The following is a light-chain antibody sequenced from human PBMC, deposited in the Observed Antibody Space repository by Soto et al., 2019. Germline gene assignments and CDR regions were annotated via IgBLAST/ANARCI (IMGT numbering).Light chain of an antibody. J-gene: IGKJ5*01. CDR2: GAS. CDR1: QIVSSN. V-gene: IGKV3D-15*01. Sequence: EIVLTQSPGTLSVSPGEGATLSCRASQIVSSNVAWYQQKPGQAPRLLIYGASTRATGIPARFSGSGSGTEFTLTISSLQSEDFGVYYCQQYKNWTPITFGQGTRLEIK. CDR3: QQYKNWTPIT.